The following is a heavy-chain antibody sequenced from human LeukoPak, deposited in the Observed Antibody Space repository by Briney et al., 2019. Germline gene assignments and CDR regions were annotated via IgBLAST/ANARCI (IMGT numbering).Heavy chain of an antibody. CDR3: ARDSDNLTGSKAHFDY. CDR2: ISSSGTSI. Sequence: GGSLRLSCAASGFTFSNYELNWVRHAPGKGLERVSYISSSGTSIYYADSVKGRFTISRDNAKNSLYLQMNSLRAEDTAVYYCARDSDNLTGSKAHFDYWGQGTLVTVSS. D-gene: IGHD3-9*01. CDR1: GFTFSNYE. J-gene: IGHJ4*02. V-gene: IGHV3-48*03.